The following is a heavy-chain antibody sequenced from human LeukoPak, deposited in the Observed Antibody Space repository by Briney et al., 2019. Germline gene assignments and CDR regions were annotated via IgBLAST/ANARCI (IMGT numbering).Heavy chain of an antibody. V-gene: IGHV4-59*01. CDR3: ARVTTYYDFWSGQNYYYYGMDV. D-gene: IGHD3-3*01. Sequence: SETLSLTCTASGGSISSYYWSWIRQPPGKGLEWIGYIYYSGSTNYNPSLKSRVTISVDTSKNQFSLKLSSVTAADTAVYYCARVTTYYDFWSGQNYYYYGMDVWGQGTTVTVSS. J-gene: IGHJ6*02. CDR2: IYYSGST. CDR1: GGSISSYY.